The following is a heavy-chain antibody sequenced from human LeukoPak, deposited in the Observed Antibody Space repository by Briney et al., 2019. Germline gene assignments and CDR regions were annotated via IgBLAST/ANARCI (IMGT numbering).Heavy chain of an antibody. CDR2: ISAYNGNT. V-gene: IGHV1-18*01. D-gene: IGHD5-12*01. CDR3: ARVVNSGYDWYPFDY. J-gene: IGHJ4*02. CDR1: GYTFTSYG. Sequence: ASVKVSCKASGYTFTSYGISWVRQAPGQGLEWMGWISAYNGNTNYAQKLQGRVTMTTDTSTSTAHMELRSLRSDDTAVYYCARVVNSGYDWYPFDYWGQGTLVTVSS.